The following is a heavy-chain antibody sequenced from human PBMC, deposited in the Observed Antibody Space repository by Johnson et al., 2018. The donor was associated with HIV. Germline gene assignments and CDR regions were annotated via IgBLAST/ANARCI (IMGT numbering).Heavy chain of an antibody. V-gene: IGHV3-9*01. D-gene: IGHD6-19*01. Sequence: LVESGGGLVQPGGSLRLSCSASGFSVSSNYMTWVRQAPGKGLEWVSGISWNSGSIGYADSVKGRFTISRDNAKNSLYLQMKSLRPEDTSIYYCAKDDNLGVWYSDAFDIWGQGTMVTVSS. CDR3: AKDDNLGVWYSDAFDI. CDR1: GFSVSSNY. CDR2: ISWNSGSI. J-gene: IGHJ3*02.